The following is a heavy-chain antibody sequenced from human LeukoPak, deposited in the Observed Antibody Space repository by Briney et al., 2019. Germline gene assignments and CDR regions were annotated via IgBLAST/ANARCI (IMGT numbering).Heavy chain of an antibody. CDR3: ARAGAVVDNWFDP. J-gene: IGHJ5*02. CDR1: GYTFNTYG. CDR2: ISGYNGKT. V-gene: IGHV1-18*03. Sequence: ASVKVSCKASGYTFNTYGITWVRQAPGQGPEWMGWISGYNGKTKYAQKLQDRVTMTTDTSTTTAYMELRSLRFDDMAVYYCARAGAVVDNWFDPWGQGILVTVSS. D-gene: IGHD2-15*01.